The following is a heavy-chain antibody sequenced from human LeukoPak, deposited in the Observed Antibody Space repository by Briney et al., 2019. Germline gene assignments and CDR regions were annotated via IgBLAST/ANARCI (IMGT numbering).Heavy chain of an antibody. D-gene: IGHD2-21*02. Sequence: GGSLRLYCAASGFTFDDYAMHWVRHAPGQGLEWVSGISWNSGSIHYVDSVKGRFTISRDNAKNSLYLQMNSLRAEDTALYYCAKDIRPHIAYCGGDCYLDYWGQGTLVTVSS. CDR3: AKDIRPHIAYCGGDCYLDY. V-gene: IGHV3-9*01. CDR2: ISWNSGSI. J-gene: IGHJ4*02. CDR1: GFTFDDYA.